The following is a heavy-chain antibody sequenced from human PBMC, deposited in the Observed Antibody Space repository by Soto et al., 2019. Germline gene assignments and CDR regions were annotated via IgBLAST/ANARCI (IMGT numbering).Heavy chain of an antibody. CDR1: GYTFSSYD. J-gene: IGHJ6*02. Sequence: QVQLVQSGAEVKKPGASVKVSCKASGYTFSSYDINWVRQATGQGLEWMGWMNPNTGTTDYAQKFQGRVTMTRNTTISTAYMGLSSLRSEDTAVYYCARERAYGMDVWGQGTTVTVSS. CDR2: MNPNTGTT. CDR3: ARERAYGMDV. V-gene: IGHV1-8*01.